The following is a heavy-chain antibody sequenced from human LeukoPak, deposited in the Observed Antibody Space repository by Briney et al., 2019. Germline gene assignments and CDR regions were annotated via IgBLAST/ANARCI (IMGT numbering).Heavy chain of an antibody. CDR3: ARGFAYYYDSSGYPKPHDAFDI. CDR1: GYSFTGYY. V-gene: IGHV1-3*01. CDR2: INAGNGNT. Sequence: ASVKVSCKASGYSFTGYYIHWVRQAPGQGLEWMGWINAGNGNTKYSQKFQGRVTITRDTSASTAYMELSSLRSEDTAVYYCARGFAYYYDSSGYPKPHDAFDIWGQGTMVTVSS. J-gene: IGHJ3*02. D-gene: IGHD3-22*01.